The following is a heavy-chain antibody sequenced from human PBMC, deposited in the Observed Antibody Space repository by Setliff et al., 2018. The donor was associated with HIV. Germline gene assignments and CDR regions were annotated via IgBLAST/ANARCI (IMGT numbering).Heavy chain of an antibody. CDR3: ARLITRGAARPLGGYAFDI. J-gene: IGHJ3*02. Sequence: SETLSLTCAVSGYSISSGYYWGWIRQPPGKGLEWIGSIYHSGSTYYNPSLKSRVTISVDTSKKQFSLKLSSVTAADTAVYYCARLITRGAARPLGGYAFDIWGQGTMVTVSS. CDR2: IYHSGST. V-gene: IGHV4-38-2*01. D-gene: IGHD6-6*01. CDR1: GYSISSGYY.